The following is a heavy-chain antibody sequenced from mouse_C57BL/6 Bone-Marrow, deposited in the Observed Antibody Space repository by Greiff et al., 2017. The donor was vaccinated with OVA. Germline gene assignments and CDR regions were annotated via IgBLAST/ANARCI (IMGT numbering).Heavy chain of an antibody. Sequence: QVQLQQPGAELVKPGASVKLSCKASGYTFTSYWMQWVKQRPGQGLEWIGEIDPSDSYTNYNQKFKGKATLTVDTSSSTAYMQLSSLTSEDSAVYYSAREKWLRPSYFDYWGQGTTLTVSS. CDR3: AREKWLRPSYFDY. V-gene: IGHV1-50*01. J-gene: IGHJ2*01. CDR2: IDPSDSYT. CDR1: GYTFTSYW.